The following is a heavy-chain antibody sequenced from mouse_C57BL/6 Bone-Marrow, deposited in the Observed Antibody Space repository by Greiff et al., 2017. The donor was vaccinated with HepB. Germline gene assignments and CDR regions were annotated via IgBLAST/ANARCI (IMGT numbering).Heavy chain of an antibody. CDR2: IWSGGST. D-gene: IGHD1-1*01. Sequence: QVQLKQSGPGLVQPSQSLSITCTVSGFSLTSYGVHWVRQSPGKGLEWLGVIWSGGSTDYNAAFISRLSISKDNSKSQVFFKMNSLQADDTAIYYCASPLTTVVAYYAMDYWGQGTSVTVSS. J-gene: IGHJ4*01. CDR3: ASPLTTVVAYYAMDY. V-gene: IGHV2-2*01. CDR1: GFSLTSYG.